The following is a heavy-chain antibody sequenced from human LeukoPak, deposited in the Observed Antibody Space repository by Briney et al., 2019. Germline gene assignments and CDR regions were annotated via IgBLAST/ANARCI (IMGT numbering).Heavy chain of an antibody. Sequence: ASVKVSCKASGGTFSSYAISWVRQAPGQRLEWMGWINAGNGNTKYSQEFQGRVTITRDTSASTAYMELSSLRSEDTAVYYCARDGYDSSGYYPDYWGQGTLVTVSS. D-gene: IGHD3-22*01. CDR1: GGTFSSYA. CDR3: ARDGYDSSGYYPDY. V-gene: IGHV1-3*03. J-gene: IGHJ4*02. CDR2: INAGNGNT.